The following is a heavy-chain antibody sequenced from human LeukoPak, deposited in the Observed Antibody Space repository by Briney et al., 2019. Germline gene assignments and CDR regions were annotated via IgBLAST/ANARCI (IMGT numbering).Heavy chain of an antibody. J-gene: IGHJ4*02. CDR3: ARRLGYCSGGSCYPNFDY. CDR2: ISSSSSTI. V-gene: IGHV3-48*01. CDR1: GFTFSSYS. Sequence: GGSLRLSCAASGFTFSSYSMNWVRQAPGKGLEWVSYISSSSSTIYYADSVKGRFTISRDNAKNSLYLQMNSLRAEDTAVYYCARRLGYCSGGSCYPNFDYWGQGTLVTVSS. D-gene: IGHD2-15*01.